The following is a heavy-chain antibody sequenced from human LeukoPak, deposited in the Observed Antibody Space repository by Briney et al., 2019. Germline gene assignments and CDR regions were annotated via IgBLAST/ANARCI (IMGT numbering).Heavy chain of an antibody. D-gene: IGHD3-22*01. Sequence: SETLSLTCTVSGGSISSSNYYWGWIRQSPGMGLDWIGSISHTGSTYHNPSLKSRVTISVDTSKNQFSLKLSSVTAADTAVYYCARRPRGLLHNWFDPWGQGTLVTVSS. J-gene: IGHJ5*02. CDR3: ARRPRGLLHNWFDP. V-gene: IGHV4-39*01. CDR1: GGSISSSNYY. CDR2: ISHTGST.